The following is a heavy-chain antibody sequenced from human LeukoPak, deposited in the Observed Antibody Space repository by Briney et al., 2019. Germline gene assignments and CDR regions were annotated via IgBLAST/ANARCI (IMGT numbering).Heavy chain of an antibody. CDR3: ARERYSNYVRSYYYYYMDV. V-gene: IGHV4-34*01. D-gene: IGHD4-11*01. CDR2: INHSGST. Sequence: PSETLSLTCAVYGGSFSGYYWSWLRQPPGKGLEWIGEINHSGSTNYNPSLKSRVTISVDTSKNQFSLKLSSVTAADTAVYYCARERYSNYVRSYYYYYMDVWGKGTTVTVSS. J-gene: IGHJ6*03. CDR1: GGSFSGYY.